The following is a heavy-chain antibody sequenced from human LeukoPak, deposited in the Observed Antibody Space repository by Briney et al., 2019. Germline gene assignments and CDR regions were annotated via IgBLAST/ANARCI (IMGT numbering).Heavy chain of an antibody. CDR3: ARDWRGSYFPDF. D-gene: IGHD1-26*01. CDR2: INPNSGDT. Sequence: ASVTVSCKASGYTLTDYYMHWVRQAPGQGLEWMGWINPNSGDTNYAQKFQGRVTMTRDTSISTAYMELSRLTSDDTAIYYCARDWRGSYFPDFWGQGTLVTVSS. J-gene: IGHJ4*02. V-gene: IGHV1-2*02. CDR1: GYTLTDYY.